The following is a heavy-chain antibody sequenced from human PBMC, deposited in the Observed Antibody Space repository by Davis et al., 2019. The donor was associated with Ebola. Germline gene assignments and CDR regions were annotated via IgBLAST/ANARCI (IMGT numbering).Heavy chain of an antibody. J-gene: IGHJ6*03. CDR3: ARNTPESGYYYYYMDV. CDR2: INAGNGNT. D-gene: IGHD2-15*01. Sequence: ASVKVSCKASGYTFTSYAMHWVRQAPGQRLEWMGWINAGNGNTKYSQKFQGRVTITRDTSASTAYMELSSLRSDDTAVYYCARNTPESGYYYYYMDVWGTGTTVTVSS. CDR1: GYTFTSYA. V-gene: IGHV1-3*01.